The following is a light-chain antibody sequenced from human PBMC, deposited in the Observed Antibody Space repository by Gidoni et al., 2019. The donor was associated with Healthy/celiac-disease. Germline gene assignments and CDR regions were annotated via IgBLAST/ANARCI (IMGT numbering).Light chain of an antibody. CDR3: CSYAGSYPWV. V-gene: IGLV2-11*01. CDR1: SSDVGGYNY. Sequence: QSALTQPRSVSGSPGQSVTIACTGTSSDVGGYNYVSWYQQPPGKAPKLMIYDVSKRPSGVPDRFSGSKSGNPASLTISGLQAEDEADYYCCSYAGSYPWVFGGGTKLTVL. J-gene: IGLJ3*02. CDR2: DVS.